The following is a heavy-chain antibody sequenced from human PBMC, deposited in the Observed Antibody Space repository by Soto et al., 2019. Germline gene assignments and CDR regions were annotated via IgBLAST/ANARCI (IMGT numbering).Heavy chain of an antibody. V-gene: IGHV1-69*06. CDR1: GGTCSSYA. D-gene: IGHD3-22*01. Sequence: QVQLVQSGAEVKKPGSSVKVSCKASGGTCSSYAISWVRQAPGQGLEWMGGIIPIFGTANYAQKFQGRVTITADKSTSTAYMELSSLSSEDTAGYYCASVGYYYDSSGYYWHFQHWGQGTLVTVSS. CDR3: ASVGYYYDSSGYYWHFQH. CDR2: IIPIFGTA. J-gene: IGHJ1*01.